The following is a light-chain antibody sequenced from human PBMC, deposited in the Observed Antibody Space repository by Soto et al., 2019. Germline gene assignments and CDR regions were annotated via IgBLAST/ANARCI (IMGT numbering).Light chain of an antibody. CDR3: SSYTSSSTVV. V-gene: IGLV2-14*01. J-gene: IGLJ3*02. CDR2: DVS. Sequence: QSALTQPASVSGSPGQSITISCTGTSSDVGGYKYVSWYQQHPGKAPKLIIYDVSNRPSGVSNRFSGSKSGNTASLTISGLQAEDVADYYCSSYTSSSTVVFGGGTNLTVL. CDR1: SSDVGGYKY.